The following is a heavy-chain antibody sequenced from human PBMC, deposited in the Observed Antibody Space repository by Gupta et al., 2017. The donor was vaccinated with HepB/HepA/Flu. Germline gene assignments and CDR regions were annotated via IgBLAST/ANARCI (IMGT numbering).Heavy chain of an antibody. CDR2: IYYSGST. D-gene: IGHD1-7*01. V-gene: IGHV4-39*01. J-gene: IGHJ5*02. CDR1: GRSLSRSSYY. CDR3: ARHPSRGITGTTKGWFDP. Sequence: QLQLQESGPGLVKPSETLSLTCPVSGRSLSRSSYYCGWIRQPPGKGLEWIGSIYYSGSTYYNPSLKSRVTISGDTSKNQFSLKLSSVTAADTAVYYCARHPSRGITGTTKGWFDPWGQGTLVTVSS.